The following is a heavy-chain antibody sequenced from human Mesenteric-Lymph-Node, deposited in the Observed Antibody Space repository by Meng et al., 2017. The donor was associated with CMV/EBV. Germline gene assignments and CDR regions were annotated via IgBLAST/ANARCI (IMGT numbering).Heavy chain of an antibody. CDR1: GGFISTYY. CDR3: ASRPAAGGGQFDY. D-gene: IGHD6-13*01. CDR2: IYYSGST. Sequence: SETLSLTCNVSGGFISTYYWNWIRQSPGKGLEWIGDIYYSGSTNYNPSLKSRVTISGDASKRQFFLRLSSVTAADTAVYYCASRPAAGGGQFDYWGQGTLVTVSS. J-gene: IGHJ4*02. V-gene: IGHV4-59*01.